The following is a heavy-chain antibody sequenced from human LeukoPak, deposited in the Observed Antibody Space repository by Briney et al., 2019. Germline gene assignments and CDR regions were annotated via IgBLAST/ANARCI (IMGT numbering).Heavy chain of an antibody. V-gene: IGHV3-48*04. CDR1: GFTFSSYS. J-gene: IGHJ4*02. D-gene: IGHD2-2*01. CDR3: ARERYCSSTSCPHGDLDY. CDR2: IGVSGSTM. Sequence: GGSLRLSCAASGFTFSSYSMNWVRQAPGKGLEWVSYIGVSGSTMYYAESVKGRFTFSRDNAKNSLYLQMNSLRAEDTAVYYCARERYCSSTSCPHGDLDYWGQGTLVSVSS.